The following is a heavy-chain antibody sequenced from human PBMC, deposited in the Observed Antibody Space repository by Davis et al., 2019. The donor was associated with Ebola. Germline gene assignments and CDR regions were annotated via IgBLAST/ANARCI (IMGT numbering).Heavy chain of an antibody. CDR3: AKVTYCGGDCYSRYYYGMDV. CDR1: GFTFSDYW. V-gene: IGHV3-74*01. Sequence: HTGGSLRLSCASSGFTFSDYWMHWVRQAPGKGLVWVSRINSDGSSTNYADSVKGRFTISRDNAKNTLYLQMNSLRAEDTAVYYCAKVTYCGGDCYSRYYYGMDVWGQGTTVTVSS. J-gene: IGHJ6*02. CDR2: INSDGSST. D-gene: IGHD2-21*02.